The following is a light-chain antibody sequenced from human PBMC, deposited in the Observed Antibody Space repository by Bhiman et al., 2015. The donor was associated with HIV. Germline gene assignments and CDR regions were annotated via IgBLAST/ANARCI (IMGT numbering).Light chain of an antibody. Sequence: QSALTQPASVSGSPGQSITISCTGTSSAVGGYKYVSWYQQHPGKAPKLMIYDVNTRPSGVSNRFSGSKSDNTASLTIAGLQAEDEADYYCSSYTTSNTLFGTGTKVTVL. J-gene: IGLJ1*01. CDR2: DVN. CDR1: SSAVGGYKY. CDR3: SSYTTSNTL. V-gene: IGLV2-14*03.